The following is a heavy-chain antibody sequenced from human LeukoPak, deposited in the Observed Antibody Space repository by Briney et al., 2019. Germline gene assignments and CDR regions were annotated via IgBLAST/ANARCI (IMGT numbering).Heavy chain of an antibody. CDR1: GGSITSYY. CDR3: ARRSSSLFYFDY. Sequence: PSETLSLTCTVSGGSITSYYWSWNRQPPGKGQEWIGHIFYSGSTKYNPSLKSRFTISVDTSKNQFSLKLSSVTAADTAVYYCARRSSSLFYFDYWGQGTLVTVSS. V-gene: IGHV4-59*08. D-gene: IGHD6-19*01. J-gene: IGHJ4*02. CDR2: IFYSGST.